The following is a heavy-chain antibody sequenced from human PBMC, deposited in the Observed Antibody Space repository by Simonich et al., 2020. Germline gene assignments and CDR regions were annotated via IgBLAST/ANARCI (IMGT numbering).Heavy chain of an antibody. CDR1: GFPFSSYA. J-gene: IGHJ4*02. V-gene: IGHV3-30*07. CDR3: ARDLGSSYYFDY. D-gene: IGHD6-6*01. CDR2: ISYDGSNK. Sequence: GGGVVQPGRSLRLSCAASGFPFSSYAMHWGRQAPGKGLEWVAVISYDGSNKYYADSVKGRFTSSRDNSKNTLYLQMNSLRAEDTAVYYCARDLGSSYYFDYWGQGTLVTVSS.